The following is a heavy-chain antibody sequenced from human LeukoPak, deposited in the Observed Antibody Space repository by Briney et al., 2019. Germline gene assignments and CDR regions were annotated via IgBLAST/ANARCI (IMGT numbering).Heavy chain of an antibody. CDR2: INPSGNT. J-gene: IGHJ4*02. D-gene: IGHD3-10*01. Sequence: SETLSLTCAVYGGTFTGYYWTWIRQPPGKGLEWIGEINPSGNTKYNPSLRSRVNTSVDTSKNQFSLKVTSVTAADTAMYYCARDARFGELLDYWSQGTLVTVAS. V-gene: IGHV4-34*01. CDR1: GGTFTGYY. CDR3: ARDARFGELLDY.